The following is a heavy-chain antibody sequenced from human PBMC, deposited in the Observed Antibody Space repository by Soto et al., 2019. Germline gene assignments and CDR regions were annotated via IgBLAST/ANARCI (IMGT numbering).Heavy chain of an antibody. J-gene: IGHJ4*02. D-gene: IGHD2-15*01. V-gene: IGHV1-24*01. Sequence: SVLVSVSTAACTISVLSMDSRRQDTGKALELVGGFDPEASEKFFSRKFQGRVISTEDTSTDFAYMELTSLTSDDTAVYYCATLCDCSGFHRGYYFDSWGQGTLVTVSS. CDR2: FDPEASEK. CDR1: ACTISVLS. CDR3: ATLCDCSGFHRGYYFDS.